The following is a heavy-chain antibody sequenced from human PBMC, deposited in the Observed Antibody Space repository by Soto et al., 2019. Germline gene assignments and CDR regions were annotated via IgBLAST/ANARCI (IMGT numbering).Heavy chain of an antibody. CDR3: ARDADIVLVPVWGADYYYYGMDV. CDR1: GGTFSSYA. CDR2: IIPIFGTA. V-gene: IGHV1-69*12. J-gene: IGHJ6*02. Sequence: QVQLVQSGAEVKKPGSSVKVSCKASGGTFSSYAISWVRQAPGQGLEWMGGIIPIFGTANYAQKFQGGVTITADESTSTAYMELSSLRSEDTAVYYCARDADIVLVPVWGADYYYYGMDVWGQGTTVTVSS. D-gene: IGHD2-2*01.